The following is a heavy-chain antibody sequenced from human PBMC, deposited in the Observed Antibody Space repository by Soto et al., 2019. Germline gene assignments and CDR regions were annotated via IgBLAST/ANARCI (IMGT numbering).Heavy chain of an antibody. Sequence: PGGPLRLSCAASGFTFSSYGMHWVRQAPGKGLEWVAVISYDGSNKYYADSVKGRFTISRDNSKNTLYLQMNSLRAEDTAVYYCAKAPRRKQQLTPTDYYYYGMDVWGQGTTVTSP. CDR3: AKAPRRKQQLTPTDYYYYGMDV. CDR1: GFTFSSYG. V-gene: IGHV3-30*18. J-gene: IGHJ6*02. CDR2: ISYDGSNK. D-gene: IGHD6-13*01.